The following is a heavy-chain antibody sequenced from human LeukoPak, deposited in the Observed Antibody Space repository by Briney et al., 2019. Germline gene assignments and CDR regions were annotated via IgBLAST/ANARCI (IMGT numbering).Heavy chain of an antibody. CDR2: IYHSGST. Sequence: SETLSLTCAVYGGSFSGYYWGWIRQPPGKGLEWIGNIYHSGSTYYNPSLKSRVTISVDTSKNHFSLKLTSVTAADTAVYYCARDPYYYDSRDYSYWGQGTLVTVSS. CDR3: ARDPYYYDSRDYSY. V-gene: IGHV4-34*01. D-gene: IGHD3-22*01. CDR1: GGSFSGYY. J-gene: IGHJ4*02.